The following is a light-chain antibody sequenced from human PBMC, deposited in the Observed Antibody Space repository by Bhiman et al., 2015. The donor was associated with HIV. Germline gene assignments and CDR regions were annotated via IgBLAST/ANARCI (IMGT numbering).Light chain of an antibody. J-gene: IGLJ2*01. CDR1: SSDVGAYNY. V-gene: IGLV2-14*03. Sequence: QSALTQPASVSGSPGQSITISCTGTSSDVGAYNYVSWYQQHPGKAPKLMIYDVINRPSGVSNRFSGSKSGNTASLTISGLQAEDEADYYCSSYISSSTSRFVFGGGTKPDRP. CDR2: DVI. CDR3: SSYISSSTSRFV.